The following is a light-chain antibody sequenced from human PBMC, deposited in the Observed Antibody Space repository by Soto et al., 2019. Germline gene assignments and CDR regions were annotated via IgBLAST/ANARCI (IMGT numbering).Light chain of an antibody. CDR1: QSISSY. CDR2: GAG. Sequence: DIQMTQSPSSLSASVGDRVTLSCRASQSISSYLNWYQQKPGKAPKLLIYGAGSLQSGVPSRFTGSGSGTDFTLTISSLQPEDFATYYCQQSYSTPETFGQGTKVDIK. J-gene: IGKJ1*01. CDR3: QQSYSTPET. V-gene: IGKV1-39*01.